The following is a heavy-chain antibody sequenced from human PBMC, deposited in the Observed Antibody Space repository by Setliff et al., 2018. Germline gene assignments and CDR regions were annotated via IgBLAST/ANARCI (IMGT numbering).Heavy chain of an antibody. CDR2: IYPGDSDT. D-gene: IGHD6-19*01. CDR1: GYSFTSYW. V-gene: IGHV5-51*01. J-gene: IGHJ4*02. CDR3: ARRPGYSSGPFDY. Sequence: GESLKISCKASGYSFTSYWIGWVRQMPGKGLEWMGIIYPGDSDTRYSPSFQGQVTISADKSISAAYLQWSSLKASDTAMYYCARRPGYSSGPFDYWGQGTLVTVSS.